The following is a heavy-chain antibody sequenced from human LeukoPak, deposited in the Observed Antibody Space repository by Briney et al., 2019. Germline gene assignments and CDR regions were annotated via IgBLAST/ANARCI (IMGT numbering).Heavy chain of an antibody. V-gene: IGHV3-74*01. CDR1: GFTFSSYW. D-gene: IGHD3-16*02. CDR2: INTDGSST. CDR3: ARGYDYVWGSYRLRNPD. J-gene: IGHJ4*02. Sequence: GGSLRLSCAASGFTFSSYWMHWVRQAPGKGLVWVSRINTDGSSTSYADSVKGRFTISRDNAKNTLYLQMNSLRAEDTAVYSCARGYDYVWGSYRLRNPDWGQGTLVTVSS.